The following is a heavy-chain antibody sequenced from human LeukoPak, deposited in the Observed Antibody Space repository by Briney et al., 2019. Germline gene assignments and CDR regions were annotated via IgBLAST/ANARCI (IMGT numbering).Heavy chain of an antibody. CDR1: GFTFSSYT. Sequence: GGSLRLSCAASGFTFSSYTMSWVRQAPGMGLEWVSTISSGSHYIYYADSVKGRFTISRDNAKSSMYLQMSSLRAEDTAVYYCARGSLSSGSHYNDFWGQGTLVTVSS. J-gene: IGHJ4*02. CDR3: ARGSLSSGSHYNDF. V-gene: IGHV3-21*01. D-gene: IGHD3-10*01. CDR2: ISSGSHYI.